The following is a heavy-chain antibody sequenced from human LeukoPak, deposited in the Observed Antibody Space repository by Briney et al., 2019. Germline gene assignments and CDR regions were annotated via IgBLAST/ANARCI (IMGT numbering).Heavy chain of an antibody. V-gene: IGHV3-48*03. J-gene: IGHJ4*02. Sequence: GGSLRLSCAASGFTFSSYETNWVRQAPGKGLEWVSYINSGGSTLYYADSVKGRFTISRDNAKNSLYLQMNSLRAEDTAVYYCARIHNLGILAHFDYWGQGTLVTVSS. CDR3: ARIHNLGILAHFDY. D-gene: IGHD1-1*01. CDR1: GFTFSSYE. CDR2: INSGGSTL.